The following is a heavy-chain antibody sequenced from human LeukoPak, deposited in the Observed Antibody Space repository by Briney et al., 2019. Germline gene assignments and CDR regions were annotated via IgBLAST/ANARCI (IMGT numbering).Heavy chain of an antibody. CDR2: VSTSGGST. V-gene: IGHV3-23*01. Sequence: PGGSLRLSCAASGFTFSSYAMSWVRQPPGKGLEWVSTVSTSGGSTYYADSVKGRFTISRDNSKNTLYLQMNSLRAEDTAVYYCAKETQTMIVVGAYFDYWGQGTLVTVSS. J-gene: IGHJ4*02. CDR1: GFTFSSYA. D-gene: IGHD3-22*01. CDR3: AKETQTMIVVGAYFDY.